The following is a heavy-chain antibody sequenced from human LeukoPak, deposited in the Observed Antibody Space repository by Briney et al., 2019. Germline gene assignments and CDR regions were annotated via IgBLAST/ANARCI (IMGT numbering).Heavy chain of an antibody. Sequence: SETLSLTCAVYGGSFSGYYWSWIRQPPGKGLEWIGEINHSGSTNYNPSLKSRVTILVDTSKNQFSLKLSSVTAADTAVYYCAREMQQLDDYWGQGTLVTVSS. V-gene: IGHV4-34*01. CDR2: INHSGST. J-gene: IGHJ4*02. CDR1: GGSFSGYY. D-gene: IGHD6-13*01. CDR3: AREMQQLDDY.